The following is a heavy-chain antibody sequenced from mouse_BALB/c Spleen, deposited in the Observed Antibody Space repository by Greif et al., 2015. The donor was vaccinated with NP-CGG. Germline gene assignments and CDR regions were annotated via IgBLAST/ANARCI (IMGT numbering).Heavy chain of an antibody. D-gene: IGHD4-1*01. V-gene: IGHV5-9*02. CDR3: ARELRDYAMDY. CDR2: ISSGGSYT. J-gene: IGHJ4*01. Sequence: EVHLVESGGGLVKPGGSLKLSCAASGFAFSSYDMSWVRQTPEKRLEWVATISSGGSYTYYPDSVKGRFTISRDNARNSLYLQMSSLRSDDTALYYCARELRDYAMDYWGQGTSVTVSS. CDR1: GFAFSSYD.